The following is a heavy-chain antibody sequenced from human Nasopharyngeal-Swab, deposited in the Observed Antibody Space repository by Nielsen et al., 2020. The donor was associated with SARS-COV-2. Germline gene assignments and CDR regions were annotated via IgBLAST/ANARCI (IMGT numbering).Heavy chain of an antibody. D-gene: IGHD4-17*01. J-gene: IGHJ4*02. Sequence: GGSLRLSCAASGFTFSTYAMTWVRQAPGKGLEWVSTIDAGGANTFYADSVKGRFTISRDNSKNTLFLQMNSLGAEDTAVYYCAREPVGDYAFDYWGPGTLVTVSS. CDR2: IDAGGANT. V-gene: IGHV3-23*01. CDR1: GFTFSTYA. CDR3: AREPVGDYAFDY.